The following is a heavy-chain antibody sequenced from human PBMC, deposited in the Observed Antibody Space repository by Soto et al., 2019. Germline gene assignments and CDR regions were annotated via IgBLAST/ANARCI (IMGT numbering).Heavy chain of an antibody. Sequence: QLQLQESGPGLVKPSETLSLTCTVSGGSISSSGYYWGWIRQSPGKGLEWIGNIYSDGRTYSNPYLRSRVVLAIGTFPKEFPLELRSVAAAERAVYYCAGQKRSSAVNSSGMDVWGVGPTVSVSS. J-gene: IGHJ6*04. CDR1: GGSISSSGYY. CDR2: IYSDGRT. CDR3: AGQKRSSAVNSSGMDV. V-gene: IGHV4-39*01. D-gene: IGHD2-15*01.